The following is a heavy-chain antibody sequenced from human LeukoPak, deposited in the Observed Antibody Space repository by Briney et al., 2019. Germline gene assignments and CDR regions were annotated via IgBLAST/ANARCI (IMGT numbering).Heavy chain of an antibody. Sequence: GASVKVSCKASGYTFSDFHMHWVRQAPGQGLEWMGWINPKSGGTNYAQKFQGRVTMTRDTSISTVYMELSRLRSDDTAVYYCARVDRLYSSGPVYFDYWGQGTLVTVSS. D-gene: IGHD6-19*01. CDR3: ARVDRLYSSGPVYFDY. CDR1: GYTFSDFH. V-gene: IGHV1-2*02. CDR2: INPKSGGT. J-gene: IGHJ4*02.